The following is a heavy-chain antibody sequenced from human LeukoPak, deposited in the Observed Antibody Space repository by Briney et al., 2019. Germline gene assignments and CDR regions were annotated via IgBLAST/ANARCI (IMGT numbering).Heavy chain of an antibody. D-gene: IGHD3-22*01. CDR3: ARGKDSSLRWGWEKGKLFDY. V-gene: IGHV4-39*07. CDR2: IYYSGST. J-gene: IGHJ4*02. Sequence: SETLSLTCTVSGGSISGSSYYWGWIRQPPGKGLEWIGSIYYSGSTYYNPSLKSRVTISVDTSKNQFSLKLSSVTAADTAVYYCARGKDSSLRWGWEKGKLFDYWGQGTLVTVSS. CDR1: GGSISGSSYY.